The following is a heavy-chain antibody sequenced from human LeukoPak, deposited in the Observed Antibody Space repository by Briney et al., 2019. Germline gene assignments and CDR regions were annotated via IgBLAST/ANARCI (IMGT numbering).Heavy chain of an antibody. J-gene: IGHJ4*02. D-gene: IGHD2-8*02. CDR3: ARDSAECTGGFCYMAN. CDR1: GFTFSTDL. Sequence: VGCLRLSCAASGFTFSTDLMHWVRPAPGKGLAWVSRMNSDGSNIRYADSVKGRFNISRDNAKNTLYLEMNCLRAEDTAVYYCARDSAECTGGFCYMANWGQGPLVTVSS. V-gene: IGHV3-74*01. CDR2: MNSDGSNI.